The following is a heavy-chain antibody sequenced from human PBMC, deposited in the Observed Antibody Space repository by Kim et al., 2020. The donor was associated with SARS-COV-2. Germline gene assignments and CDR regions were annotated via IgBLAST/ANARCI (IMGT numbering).Heavy chain of an antibody. CDR3: AREPIEIAAAGYYYYYAMDV. D-gene: IGHD6-13*01. V-gene: IGHV3-53*04. Sequence: GGSLSLSCAASGFTVSSNYMSWVRQAPGKGLEWVSVIYSGGSTYYADSVKGRFTISRHNYKNTLYLQMNSLRAEDTAVYYCAREPIEIAAAGYYYYYAMDVWGQGTTVTVSS. CDR2: IYSGGST. CDR1: GFTVSSNY. J-gene: IGHJ6*02.